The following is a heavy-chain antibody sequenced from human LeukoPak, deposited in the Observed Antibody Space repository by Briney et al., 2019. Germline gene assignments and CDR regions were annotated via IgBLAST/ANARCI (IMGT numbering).Heavy chain of an antibody. J-gene: IGHJ4*02. CDR3: ASGDWVRLKDDSSGYSDY. D-gene: IGHD3-22*01. CDR1: GGTFSSYA. CDR2: IIPIFGTA. Sequence: SVKVSCEASGGTFSSYAISWVRQAPGQGLEWMGGIIPIFGTANYAQKFQGRVTITADESTSTAYMELSSLRSEDTAVYYCASGDWVRLKDDSSGYSDYWGQGTLVTVSS. V-gene: IGHV1-69*13.